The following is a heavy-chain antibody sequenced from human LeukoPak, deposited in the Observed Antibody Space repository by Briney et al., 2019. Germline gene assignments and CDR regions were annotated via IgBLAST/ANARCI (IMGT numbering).Heavy chain of an antibody. V-gene: IGHV3-48*04. CDR3: ARALHFSKVGVYFDY. Sequence: GGSLRLSCAASGFTFSSYSMNWVRQAPGKGLEWVSSISSSGSTIYYADSVKGRFTISRDNAKNSLYLQMNSLRAEDTAVYYCARALHFSKVGVYFDYWGQGTLVTVSS. D-gene: IGHD2-2*01. J-gene: IGHJ4*02. CDR1: GFTFSSYS. CDR2: ISSSGSTI.